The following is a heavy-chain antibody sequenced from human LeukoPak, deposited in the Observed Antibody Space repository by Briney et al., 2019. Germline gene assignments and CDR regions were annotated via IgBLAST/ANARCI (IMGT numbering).Heavy chain of an antibody. CDR1: GYTFTSYD. J-gene: IGHJ4*02. CDR3: ARGPTDSITIFGVVIRGAYYFDY. CDR2: MNPNSGNT. Sequence: APVKVSCKASGYTFTSYDINWVRQATGQGLEWMGWMNPNSGNTGYAQKFQGRVTMTRNTSISTAYMELSSLRSEDTAVYYCARGPTDSITIFGVVIRGAYYFDYWGQGTLVTVSS. D-gene: IGHD3-3*01. V-gene: IGHV1-8*01.